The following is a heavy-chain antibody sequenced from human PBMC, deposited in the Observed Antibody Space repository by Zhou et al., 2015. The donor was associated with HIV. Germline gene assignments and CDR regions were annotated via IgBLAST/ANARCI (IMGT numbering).Heavy chain of an antibody. V-gene: IGHV1-8*01. Sequence: QVQLVQSGAEVKKPGASVKVSCKASGYTFTSYDINWIRQATGQGLEWMGWMNPNSGNRGYSQKFQGRVTMTRDTSITTFYMQLRSLRSDDTAVYHCAHRLNSWGQGTLVTVSS. CDR2: MNPNSGNR. CDR1: GYTFTSYD. CDR3: AHRLNS. J-gene: IGHJ4*02.